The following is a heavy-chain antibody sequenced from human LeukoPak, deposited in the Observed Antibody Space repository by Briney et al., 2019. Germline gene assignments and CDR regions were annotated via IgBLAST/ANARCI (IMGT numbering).Heavy chain of an antibody. J-gene: IGHJ4*02. CDR3: AREITVVTDPSFDY. CDR2: INHSGST. D-gene: IGHD4-23*01. V-gene: IGHV4-34*01. CDR1: GGSFSGYY. Sequence: SETLSLTCAVYGGSFSGYYWSWIRQPPGKGLEWIGEINHSGSTNYNPSLKSRVTISVDTSKNQFSLKLSSVTAADTAVYYCAREITVVTDPSFDYWGQGTLVTVSS.